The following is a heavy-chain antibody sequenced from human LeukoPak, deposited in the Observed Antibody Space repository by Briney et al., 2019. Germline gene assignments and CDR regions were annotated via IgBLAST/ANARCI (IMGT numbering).Heavy chain of an antibody. CDR2: INHSGST. Sequence: SETLSLTCAVYGGSFSGYYWSWIRQPPGKGLEWIGEINHSGSTNYNPSLKSRVTISVDTSKNQFSLKLSSVTAADTAVYYCARDQVVDTAMVWYYYGMDVWGQGTTVTVSS. J-gene: IGHJ6*02. V-gene: IGHV4-34*01. CDR1: GGSFSGYY. D-gene: IGHD5-18*01. CDR3: ARDQVVDTAMVWYYYGMDV.